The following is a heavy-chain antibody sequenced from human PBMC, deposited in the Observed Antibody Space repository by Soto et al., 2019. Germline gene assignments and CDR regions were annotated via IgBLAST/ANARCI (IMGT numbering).Heavy chain of an antibody. D-gene: IGHD3-9*01. CDR3: ARPLSYYDFLTGYSMSTIDY. CDR2: IDGDDDK. Sequence: SGPTLVNPTQTLTLTCTFSGFSLSTSGMCVSWIRQPPGKALEWLALIDGDDDKYYSTSLKTRLTISKDTSKNQVVLTMTNMDPVDTATYYCARPLSYYDFLTGYSMSTIDYWGQGTLVTVSS. CDR1: GFSLSTSGMC. J-gene: IGHJ4*02. V-gene: IGHV2-70*01.